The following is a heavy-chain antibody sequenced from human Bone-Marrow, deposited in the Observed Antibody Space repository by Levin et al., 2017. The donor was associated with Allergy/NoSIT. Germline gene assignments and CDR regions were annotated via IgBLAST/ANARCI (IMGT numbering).Heavy chain of an antibody. D-gene: IGHD2-21*01. V-gene: IGHV5-51*01. CDR2: IYPGDSET. CDR3: ARLQYSSTWTDF. Sequence: GESLKISCQGSGYSFTSYWIAWVRQMPGKGLEWMGLIYPGDSETRYSPSFQGQVIFSADKSVNTAYLQWSSLKAADTAIYYCARLQYSSTWTDFWGQGTLVTVTS. CDR1: GYSFTSYW. J-gene: IGHJ4*02.